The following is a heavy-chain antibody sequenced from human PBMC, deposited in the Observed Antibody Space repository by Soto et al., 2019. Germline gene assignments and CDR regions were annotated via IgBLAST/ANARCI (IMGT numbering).Heavy chain of an antibody. D-gene: IGHD2-2*01. Sequence: GGSRRLSWAASGFTFSSYWMSWVRQAPGKGLEWVANIKQDGSEKYYVDSVKGRFTISRDNAKNSLYLQMNSLRAEDTAVYYCARDCGSSTSCYAYYYGMDVWGQRTTVTVSS. CDR1: GFTFSSYW. CDR2: IKQDGSEK. V-gene: IGHV3-7*05. CDR3: ARDCGSSTSCYAYYYGMDV. J-gene: IGHJ6*02.